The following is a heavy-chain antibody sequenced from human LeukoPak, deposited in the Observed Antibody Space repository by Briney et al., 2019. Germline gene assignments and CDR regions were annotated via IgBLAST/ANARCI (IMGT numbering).Heavy chain of an antibody. CDR3: ARQAWAAAGS. D-gene: IGHD6-13*01. CDR2: IYYSGST. J-gene: IGHJ5*02. CDR1: GGSISSYY. V-gene: IGHV4-39*01. Sequence: SETLSLTCTVSGGSISSYYWGWIRQPPGKGLEWIGSIYYSGSTYYNPSLKSRVTISVDTSKNQFSLKLSSVTAADTAVYYCARQAWAAAGSWGQGTLVTVSS.